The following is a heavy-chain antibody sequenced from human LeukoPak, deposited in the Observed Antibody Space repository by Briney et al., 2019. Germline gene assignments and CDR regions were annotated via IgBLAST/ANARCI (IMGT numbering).Heavy chain of an antibody. V-gene: IGHV3-7*04. CDR1: GFTFSSYW. CDR3: AKEWELTY. J-gene: IGHJ4*02. CDR2: IKEDGSEK. D-gene: IGHD1-26*01. Sequence: GGSLRLSCAASGFTFSSYWMNWVRLAPGKGLEWVANIKEDGSEKYYVDSVKGRFTISRDNPRNTLYLQMNSLRAEDTAMYHCAKEWELTYWGQGTLVTVSS.